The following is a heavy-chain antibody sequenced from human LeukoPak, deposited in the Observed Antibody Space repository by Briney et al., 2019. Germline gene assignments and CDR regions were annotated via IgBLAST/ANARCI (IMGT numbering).Heavy chain of an antibody. J-gene: IGHJ6*02. V-gene: IGHV3-48*04. Sequence: PGGSLRLSCAASGFTFSSYSMNWVRQAPGKGLEWVSYISSSSSTIYYADSVKGRFTISRDNAKNSLYLQMNSLRAEDTAVYYCAREGYYGSGSSPYYYYGMDVWGQGTTVTVSS. CDR1: GFTFSSYS. CDR2: ISSSSSTI. CDR3: AREGYYGSGSSPYYYYGMDV. D-gene: IGHD3-10*01.